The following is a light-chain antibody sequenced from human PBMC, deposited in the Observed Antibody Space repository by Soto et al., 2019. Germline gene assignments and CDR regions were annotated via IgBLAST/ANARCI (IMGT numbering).Light chain of an antibody. Sequence: EIVLKQSPGTLSLSPGERATLSCRASQRASSSYLAWYQQTPGQVPRLRIHGAFTRATGIPARFSGIGAGTEFTLSRSTLQSEDCAVYYCQQYNNWPWTFGQGTKVDI. CDR3: QQYNNWPWT. J-gene: IGKJ1*01. V-gene: IGKV3-15*01. CDR1: QRASSSY. CDR2: GAF.